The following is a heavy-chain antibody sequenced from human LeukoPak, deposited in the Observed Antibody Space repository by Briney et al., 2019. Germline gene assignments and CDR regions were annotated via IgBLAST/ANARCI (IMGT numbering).Heavy chain of an antibody. CDR2: ISGSGTST. J-gene: IGHJ4*02. D-gene: IGHD2-15*01. Sequence: GGSLRLSCAASGLTFSDSAMSWVRQAPGKGLEWVSLISGSGTSTFYADSVKGRFTISRDNSKNTLYLQMNSLRAEDTAVYYCAKVLVLVSANRYYFDYWGQGTLVTVPS. V-gene: IGHV3-23*01. CDR1: GLTFSDSA. CDR3: AKVLVLVSANRYYFDY.